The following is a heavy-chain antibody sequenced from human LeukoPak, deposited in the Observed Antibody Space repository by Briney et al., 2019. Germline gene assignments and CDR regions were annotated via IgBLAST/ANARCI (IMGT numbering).Heavy chain of an antibody. CDR1: GYTFTGYY. Sequence: GASVKVSCKASGYTFTGYYMHWVRQAPGQGLEWMGIINPSGGSTSYAQKFQGRVTMTRDTSTSTVYMELSSLRSEDTAVYYCARWLAPDYFDYWGQGTLVTVSS. CDR2: INPSGGST. V-gene: IGHV1-46*03. D-gene: IGHD6-19*01. J-gene: IGHJ4*02. CDR3: ARWLAPDYFDY.